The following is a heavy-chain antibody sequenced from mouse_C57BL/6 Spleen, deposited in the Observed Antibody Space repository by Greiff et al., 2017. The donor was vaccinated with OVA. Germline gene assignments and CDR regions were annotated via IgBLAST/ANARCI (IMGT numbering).Heavy chain of an antibody. D-gene: IGHD4-1*01. CDR2: ISSGSSTI. J-gene: IGHJ1*03. Sequence: EVKLVESGGGLVKPGGSLKLSCAASGFTFSDYGMHWVRQAPEKGLEWVAYISSGSSTIYYADTVKGRFTISRDNAKNTLFLQMTSLRSEDTAMYYCARGTLGHWYFDVWGTGTTVTVSS. CDR1: GFTFSDYG. V-gene: IGHV5-17*01. CDR3: ARGTLGHWYFDV.